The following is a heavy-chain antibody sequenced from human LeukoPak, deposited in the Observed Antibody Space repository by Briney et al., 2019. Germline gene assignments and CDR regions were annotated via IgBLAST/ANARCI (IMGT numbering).Heavy chain of an antibody. CDR2: IYTSGST. CDR1: GGSISSYY. Sequence: SETLSLTCTVSGGSISSYYWSWIRQPPGKGLEWIGYIYTSGSTNYNPSLKSRVTISVDTSKNQFSLKLSSVTAADTAVYYCARSGDYYDFWSGYYEGSNWFDHWGQGTLVTVSS. J-gene: IGHJ5*02. CDR3: ARSGDYYDFWSGYYEGSNWFDH. V-gene: IGHV4-4*09. D-gene: IGHD3-3*01.